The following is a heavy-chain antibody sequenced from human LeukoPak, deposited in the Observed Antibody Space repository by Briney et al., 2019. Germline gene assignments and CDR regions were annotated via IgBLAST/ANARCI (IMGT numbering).Heavy chain of an antibody. Sequence: PSETLSLTCTVSGGSISSSSYYWGRIRQPPGKGLEWIGSIYYSGSTYYNPSLKSRVTISVDTSKNQFSLKLSSVTAADTAVYYCARHYDFWSGYYVDYWGQGTLVTVSS. CDR2: IYYSGST. V-gene: IGHV4-39*01. CDR1: GGSISSSSYY. J-gene: IGHJ4*02. CDR3: ARHYDFWSGYYVDY. D-gene: IGHD3-3*01.